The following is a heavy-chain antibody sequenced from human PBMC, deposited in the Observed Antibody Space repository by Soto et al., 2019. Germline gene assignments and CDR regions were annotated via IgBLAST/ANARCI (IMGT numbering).Heavy chain of an antibody. CDR3: ARDGAAYYYGSGSTFDYYGMDV. D-gene: IGHD3-10*01. V-gene: IGHV3-48*03. CDR1: GFTFSSYE. Sequence: PGGSLRLSCAASGFTFSSYEMNWVRQAPGKGLEWVSYISSSGSTIYYADSVKGRFTISRDNAKNSLYLQMNSLRAEDTAVYYCARDGAAYYYGSGSTFDYYGMDVWGQGTKVTVSS. CDR2: ISSSGSTI. J-gene: IGHJ6*02.